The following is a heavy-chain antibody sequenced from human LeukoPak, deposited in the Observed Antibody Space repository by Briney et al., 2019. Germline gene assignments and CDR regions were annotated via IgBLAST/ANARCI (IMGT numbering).Heavy chain of an antibody. D-gene: IGHD6-19*01. Sequence: PGGSLRLSCAASGFTVSSNYMSWVRQAPGKGLEWVSVIYRGGSTYYADSVKGRFTISRDKSKNTLYLQMNSLRAEDTAVYYCATLAVAGTENAFDFWGQGTMVTVPS. CDR2: IYRGGST. CDR1: GFTVSSNY. J-gene: IGHJ3*01. CDR3: ATLAVAGTENAFDF. V-gene: IGHV3-66*01.